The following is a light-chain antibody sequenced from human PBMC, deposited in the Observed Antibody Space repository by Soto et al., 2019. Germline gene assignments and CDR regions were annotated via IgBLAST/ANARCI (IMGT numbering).Light chain of an antibody. CDR3: QQYNDWWT. Sequence: EIVMTQSPATLSLSPGDRATLSCRASQFMSSNYLSWYQQKPGQAPRLLIYGASTRATGVPGRFSGSGSGTEFTLTISSLQSEDFAVYYCQQYNDWWTFGQGTKVDIK. J-gene: IGKJ1*01. CDR2: GAS. V-gene: IGKV3D-7*01. CDR1: QFMSSNY.